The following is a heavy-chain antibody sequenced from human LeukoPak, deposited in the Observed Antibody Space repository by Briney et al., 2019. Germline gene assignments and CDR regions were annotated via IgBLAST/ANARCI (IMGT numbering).Heavy chain of an antibody. J-gene: IGHJ3*01. V-gene: IGHV3-53*01. Sequence: GGSLRLSCAASGFTFSSNYMSWVRQAPGKGLEWVSVIYSGVSTYYADSVKGRFTISRDNSKTTPYLQMNSLSAENTAVYSCASGFTSAHDAFDVWGQGTMVTVSS. CDR1: GFTFSSNY. CDR2: IYSGVST. D-gene: IGHD6-25*01. CDR3: ASGFTSAHDAFDV.